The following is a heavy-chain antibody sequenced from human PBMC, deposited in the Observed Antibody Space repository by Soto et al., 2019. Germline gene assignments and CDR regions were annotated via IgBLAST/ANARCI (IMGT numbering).Heavy chain of an antibody. CDR2: IGTAGDT. Sequence: PGGSLRLSCAASGFTFSSYDMHWVRQATGKGLEWVSAIGTAGDTYYPGSVKGRFTISRENAKNSLYLQMNSLRAEDTAVYYCERGYYDFWSGYYTPPYGMDVWAQGTTVTVSS. J-gene: IGHJ6*02. CDR3: ERGYYDFWSGYYTPPYGMDV. D-gene: IGHD3-3*01. V-gene: IGHV3-13*01. CDR1: GFTFSSYD.